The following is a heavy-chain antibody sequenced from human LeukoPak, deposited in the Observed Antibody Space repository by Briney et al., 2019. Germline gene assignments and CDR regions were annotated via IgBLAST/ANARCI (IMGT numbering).Heavy chain of an antibody. Sequence: SETLSLTCTVSGGSISSGGYYWSWIRQPAGKGLEWIGRIYTSGSTNYNPSLKSRVTMSVDTSKNQFSLKLSSVTAADTAVYYCARARRVVVVPAARENDAFDIWGQGTMVTVSS. J-gene: IGHJ3*02. CDR2: IYTSGST. V-gene: IGHV4-61*02. CDR1: GGSISSGGYY. D-gene: IGHD2-2*01. CDR3: ARARRVVVVPAARENDAFDI.